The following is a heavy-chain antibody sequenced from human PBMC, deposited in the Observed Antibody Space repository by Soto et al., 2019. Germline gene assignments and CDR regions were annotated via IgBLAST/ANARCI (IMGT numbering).Heavy chain of an antibody. J-gene: IGHJ3*02. Sequence: SETLSLTCAVSSGSISSSNWWSWVRQPPGKGLEWIGEIYHSGSTNYSPSLKSRVTISVDKSKNQFSLKLSSVTAADTAVYYCARDVTTFAFDIWGQGTMVTVSS. CDR3: ARDVTTFAFDI. CDR1: SGSISSSNW. D-gene: IGHD4-4*01. V-gene: IGHV4-4*02. CDR2: IYHSGST.